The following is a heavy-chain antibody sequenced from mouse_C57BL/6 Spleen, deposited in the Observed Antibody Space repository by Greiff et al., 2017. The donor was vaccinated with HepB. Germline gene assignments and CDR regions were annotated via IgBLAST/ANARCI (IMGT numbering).Heavy chain of an antibody. V-gene: IGHV1-18*01. CDR2: INPNNGGT. D-gene: IGHD1-1*01. CDR3: ARGGTTVVEDYAMDY. J-gene: IGHJ4*01. Sequence: DVKLQESGPELVKPGASVKIPCKASGYTFTDYNMDWVKQSHGKSLEWIGDINPNNGGTIYNQKFKGKATLTVDKSSSTAYMELRSLTSEDTAVYYCARGGTTVVEDYAMDYWGQGTSVTVSS. CDR1: GYTFTDYN.